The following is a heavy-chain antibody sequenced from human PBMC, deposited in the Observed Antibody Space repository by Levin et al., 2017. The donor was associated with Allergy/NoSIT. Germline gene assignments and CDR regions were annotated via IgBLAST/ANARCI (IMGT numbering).Heavy chain of an antibody. CDR2: INPSGGST. D-gene: IGHD6-19*01. CDR3: ASIGYGSGWSYFDY. J-gene: IGHJ4*02. CDR1: GYTFTRYY. Sequence: GASVKVSCKAFGYTFTRYYMHWVRQAPGQGLEWMGLINPSGGSTRFAQKFQDRVTMTMDTSTSTVYMELSGLRSDDTAVYYCASIGYGSGWSYFDYWGQGTLVTVSS. V-gene: IGHV1-46*03.